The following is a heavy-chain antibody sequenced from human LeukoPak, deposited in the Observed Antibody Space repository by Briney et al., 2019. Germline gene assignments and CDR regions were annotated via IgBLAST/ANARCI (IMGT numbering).Heavy chain of an antibody. CDR2: INPNSGGT. CDR1: GYTFTGYY. CDR3: ARGPYYYGSGSYPLFDY. D-gene: IGHD3-10*01. Sequence: ASVKVSCKASGYTFTGYYMRWVRQAPGQGLEWMGWINPNSGGTNYAQKFQGRVTMTRDTSISTAYMELSRLRSDDTAVYYCARGPYYYGSGSYPLFDYWGQGTLVTVSS. J-gene: IGHJ4*02. V-gene: IGHV1-2*02.